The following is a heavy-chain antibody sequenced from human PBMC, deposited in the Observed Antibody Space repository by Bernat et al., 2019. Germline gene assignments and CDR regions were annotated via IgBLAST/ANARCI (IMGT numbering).Heavy chain of an antibody. Sequence: EVQLVESGGGLVQPGGSLRLSCAASGFTFSSYWMSWVRQAPGQGLEWVANIKQDGSEKYYVDSVKGRFTISRDNAKNSLYLQMNSLRAEDTAVYYWASGVVVIDAFDIWGQGTMVTVSS. J-gene: IGHJ3*02. V-gene: IGHV3-7*01. CDR1: GFTFSSYW. D-gene: IGHD2-21*01. CDR2: IKQDGSEK. CDR3: ASGVVVIDAFDI.